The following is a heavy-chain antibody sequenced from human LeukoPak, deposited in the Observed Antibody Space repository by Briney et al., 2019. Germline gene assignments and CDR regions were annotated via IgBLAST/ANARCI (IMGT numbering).Heavy chain of an antibody. V-gene: IGHV4-31*03. Sequence: SETLSLTCTVSGGSISSGGYYWSWIRQHPGKGLEWIGYIYYSGSTYYNPSLKSRVTISVDTSKNQFSLKLSSVTAADTAVYYCARYYYDSSGYPLYYFDYWGQGTLVTVSS. CDR3: ARYYYDSSGYPLYYFDY. D-gene: IGHD3-22*01. CDR1: GGSISSGGYY. J-gene: IGHJ4*02. CDR2: IYYSGST.